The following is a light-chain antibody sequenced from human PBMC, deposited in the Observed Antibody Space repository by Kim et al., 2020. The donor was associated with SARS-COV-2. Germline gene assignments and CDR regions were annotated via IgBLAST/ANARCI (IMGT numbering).Light chain of an antibody. CDR2: YDD. J-gene: IGLJ2*01. CDR1: SSNIGNNA. Sequence: RQSVTISCSGSSSNIGNNAVNWYQQLPGKAPKLLIYYDDLLPSGVSDRFSGSKSGTSASLAISGLQSEDEADYYCAAWDDRLNGVVFGGGTQLTVL. V-gene: IGLV1-36*01. CDR3: AAWDDRLNGVV.